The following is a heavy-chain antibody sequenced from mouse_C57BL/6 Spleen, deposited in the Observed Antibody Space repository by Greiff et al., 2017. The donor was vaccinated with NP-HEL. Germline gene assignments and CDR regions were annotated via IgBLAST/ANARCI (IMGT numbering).Heavy chain of an antibody. J-gene: IGHJ4*01. CDR3: ARSEGNDGYHAY. CDR2: IYPGDGDT. CDR1: GYAFSSSW. V-gene: IGHV1-82*01. Sequence: VKLMESGPELVKPGASVKISCKASGYAFSSSWMNWVKQRPGKGLEWIGRIYPGDGDTNYNGKFKGKATLTAGKSSSTAYMQRSSLASEDSAVYFCARSEGNDGYHAYWGQGTSVTVSS. D-gene: IGHD2-3*01.